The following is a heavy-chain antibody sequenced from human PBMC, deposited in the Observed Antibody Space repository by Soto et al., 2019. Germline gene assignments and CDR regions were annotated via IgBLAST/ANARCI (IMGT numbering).Heavy chain of an antibody. V-gene: IGHV3-30*18. CDR3: AKDLDVATTDYYGMDV. CDR2: ISYDGSNK. CDR1: GFTFSSYG. Sequence: PGGSLRLSCAASGFTFSSYGMHWVRQAPGKGLEWVAVISYDGSNKYYADSVKGRFTISRDNSKNTLYLQMNSLRAEDTAVYYCAKDLDVATTDYYGMDVWGQGTTVTISS. J-gene: IGHJ6*02. D-gene: IGHD5-12*01.